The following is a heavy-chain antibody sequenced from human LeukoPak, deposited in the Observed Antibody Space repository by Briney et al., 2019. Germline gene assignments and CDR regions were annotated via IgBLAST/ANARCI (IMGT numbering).Heavy chain of an antibody. J-gene: IGHJ3*02. Sequence: GGSLRLSCAASGFTFDDYTMHWVRQAPGKGLEWVSGISWNSGSIGYADSVKGRFTISRDNAKNSLYLQMNSLRAEDTALYYCAKAMAYCGGDCYSGAFDIWGQGTMVTVSS. CDR3: AKAMAYCGGDCYSGAFDI. D-gene: IGHD2-21*02. CDR2: ISWNSGSI. CDR1: GFTFDDYT. V-gene: IGHV3-9*01.